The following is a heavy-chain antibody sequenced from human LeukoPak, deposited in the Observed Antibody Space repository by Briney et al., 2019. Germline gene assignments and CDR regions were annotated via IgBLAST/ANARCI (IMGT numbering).Heavy chain of an antibody. CDR2: INPNSGGT. V-gene: IGHV1-2*02. Sequence: ASVKVSCKASGYTFTGYYMHWVRQAPGQGLEWMGWINPNSGGTNYAQKFQGRVTMTRDTSISTAYMELSRLRSDDTAVYYCARSDDILTGYGYWGRGTLVTVSS. CDR1: GYTFTGYY. D-gene: IGHD3-9*01. CDR3: ARSDDILTGYGY. J-gene: IGHJ4*02.